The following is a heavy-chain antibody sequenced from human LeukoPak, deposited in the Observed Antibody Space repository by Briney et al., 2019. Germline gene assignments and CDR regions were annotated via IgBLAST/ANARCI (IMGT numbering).Heavy chain of an antibody. Sequence: ETLSLTCAVSGGSISSKNWWSWVRQAPGKGLEWVSVISGSGGNTYYADSVKGRFTISRDNAKNSLYLQMNSLRAEDMAVYYCAELGITMIGGVWGKGTTVTISS. V-gene: IGHV3-23*01. CDR1: GGSISSKN. D-gene: IGHD3-10*02. CDR3: AELGITMIGGV. J-gene: IGHJ6*04. CDR2: ISGSGGNT.